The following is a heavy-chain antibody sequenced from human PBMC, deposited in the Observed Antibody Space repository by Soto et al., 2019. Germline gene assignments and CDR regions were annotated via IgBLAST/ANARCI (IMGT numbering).Heavy chain of an antibody. Sequence: PSETLSLTCTVSGGSISRGGYYWSWIRQNPGKGLEWIGYTYNSVSTYYNPSLKSRVTISVDTSKNQFSLKLSSVTAADTAVYYCARGPNYYGSGSYLYYYYGMDVWGQGTTVTVSS. CDR2: TYNSVST. D-gene: IGHD3-10*01. J-gene: IGHJ6*02. CDR3: ARGPNYYGSGSYLYYYYGMDV. V-gene: IGHV4-31*03. CDR1: GGSISRGGYY.